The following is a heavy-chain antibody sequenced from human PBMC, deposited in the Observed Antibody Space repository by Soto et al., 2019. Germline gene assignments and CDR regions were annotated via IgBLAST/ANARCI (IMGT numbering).Heavy chain of an antibody. D-gene: IGHD6-19*01. Sequence: SQTLSLTCAISGDSVSSNIVAWSWIRQSPSRGLEWLGRTYYRSKWFYDYAISVKSRMTINADTSKNQFSLQLNSLTPDDTAIYYCVRYSGWFNFDHWGQGILVTVSS. V-gene: IGHV6-1*01. J-gene: IGHJ4*02. CDR3: VRYSGWFNFDH. CDR2: TYYRSKWFY. CDR1: GDSVSSNIVA.